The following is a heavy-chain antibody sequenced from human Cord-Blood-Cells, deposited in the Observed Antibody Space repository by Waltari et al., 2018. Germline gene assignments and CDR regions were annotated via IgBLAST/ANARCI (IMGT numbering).Heavy chain of an antibody. CDR3: ARAYSSGWNAFDI. CDR1: GYTFTGYY. J-gene: IGHJ3*02. V-gene: IGHV1-2*04. Sequence: QVQLVQSGAEVKKPGASVKVSCKASGYTFTGYYMHWVRQAPGQGLEWMGWINPSSGGTNYAQKFQGWVTMTRDTSSSTAYMELSRLRSDDTAVYYCARAYSSGWNAFDIWGQGTMVTVSS. CDR2: INPSSGGT. D-gene: IGHD6-19*01.